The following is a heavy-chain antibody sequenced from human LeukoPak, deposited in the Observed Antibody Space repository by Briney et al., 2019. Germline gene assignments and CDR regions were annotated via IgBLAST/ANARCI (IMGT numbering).Heavy chain of an antibody. J-gene: IGHJ4*02. CDR3: ARLEDNRGSGYYFDY. CDR1: GYRFTTYW. CDR2: IYPDDSDT. D-gene: IGHD1-14*01. Sequence: GDSLKISCKASGYRFTTYWIGWVRQMPGKGLEWMGIIYPDDSDTRYSPSFQGQVTIPADKSITTAYLQWSSLRASDTAIYYCARLEDNRGSGYYFDYWGQGTLVTVSS. V-gene: IGHV5-51*01.